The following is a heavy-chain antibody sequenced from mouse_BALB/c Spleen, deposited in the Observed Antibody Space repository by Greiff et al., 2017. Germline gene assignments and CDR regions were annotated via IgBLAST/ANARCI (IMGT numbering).Heavy chain of an antibody. CDR2: INPYNGDT. Sequence: VQLQQSGPELVKPGASVKISCKASGYSFTGYFMNWVMQSHGKSLEWIGRINPYNGDTFYNQKFKGKATLTVDKSSSTAHMELRSLASEDSAVYYCAGLSYYGSHLWYFDVWGAGTTVTVSS. CDR1: GYSFTGYF. V-gene: IGHV1-20*02. D-gene: IGHD2-1*01. CDR3: AGLSYYGSHLWYFDV. J-gene: IGHJ1*01.